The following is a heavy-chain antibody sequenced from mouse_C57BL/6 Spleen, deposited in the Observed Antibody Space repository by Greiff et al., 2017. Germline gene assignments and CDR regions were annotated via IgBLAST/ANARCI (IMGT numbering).Heavy chain of an antibody. CDR2: IYPGDGDT. J-gene: IGHJ1*03. CDR1: GYAFSSSW. Sequence: SGPELVKPGASVKISCKASGYAFSSSWMNWVKQRPGKGLEWIGRIYPGDGDTNYNGKFKGKATLTADKSPSTAYMQLSSLTSEDSAVYFCIYYDYDIYFDVWGTGTTVTVSS. V-gene: IGHV1-82*01. CDR3: IYYDYDIYFDV. D-gene: IGHD2-4*01.